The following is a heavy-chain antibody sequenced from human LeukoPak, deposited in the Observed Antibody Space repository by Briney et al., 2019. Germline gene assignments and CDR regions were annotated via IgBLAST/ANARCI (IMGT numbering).Heavy chain of an antibody. CDR2: IKQDGSEK. D-gene: IGHD6-13*01. CDR3: ARCDSRGSWYVDSYFDY. CDR1: GFTFSSYW. V-gene: IGHV3-7*01. J-gene: IGHJ4*02. Sequence: PGGSLRLSYAASGFTFSSYWMSWVRQALGKGLEWVANIKQDGSEKYYVDSVKGRFTSSRDNAKNSLYLQMNSLRAEDTAVYYCARCDSRGSWYVDSYFDYWGQGTLVTVSS.